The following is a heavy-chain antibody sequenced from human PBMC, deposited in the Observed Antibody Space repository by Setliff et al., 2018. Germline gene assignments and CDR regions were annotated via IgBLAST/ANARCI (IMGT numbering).Heavy chain of an antibody. Sequence: GSLRLSCATSGYTFSTSAMHWLRQSPDNRLEWLAYIHYGGGHIQDADSVKGRFTVYRDNAMDTLFLQMNGLTTDDTAKYFCAKDRWGNADPWGQGTLVTVSS. CDR2: IHYGGGHI. J-gene: IGHJ5*02. CDR1: GYTFSTSA. D-gene: IGHD3-16*01. CDR3: AKDRWGNADP. V-gene: IGHV3-30*02.